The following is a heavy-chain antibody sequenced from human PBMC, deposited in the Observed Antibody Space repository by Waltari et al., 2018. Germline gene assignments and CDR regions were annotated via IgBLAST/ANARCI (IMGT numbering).Heavy chain of an antibody. V-gene: IGHV3-23*01. CDR3: AGSGWYHDSFDI. Sequence: EVQLLESGGGLVQPGGSLRLSWADSGCTLSRYDMSRVRQAPGKCLEWFVSIICSGVSTNYSDSVKGRVTISRDNSKNTLYLQMNSLRAEDTAVYYCAGSGWYHDSFDIWGQGTMVTVSS. CDR2: IICSGVST. J-gene: IGHJ3*02. D-gene: IGHD6-19*01. CDR1: GCTLSRYD.